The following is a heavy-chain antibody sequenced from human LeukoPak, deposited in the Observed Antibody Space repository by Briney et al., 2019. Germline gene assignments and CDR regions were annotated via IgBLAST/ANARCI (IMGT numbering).Heavy chain of an antibody. D-gene: IGHD4-17*01. CDR1: GGSFSGYY. J-gene: IGHJ3*01. Sequence: KPSETLSLTCAVYGGSFSGYYWSWIRQPPGKGLEWIGEINHSGSTNYNPSLKSRVTISVDTSKNQFSLKLSSVTAADTAVYYCARPSPTVTPRAFDVWGQGTMVTVSS. V-gene: IGHV4-34*01. CDR2: INHSGST. CDR3: ARPSPTVTPRAFDV.